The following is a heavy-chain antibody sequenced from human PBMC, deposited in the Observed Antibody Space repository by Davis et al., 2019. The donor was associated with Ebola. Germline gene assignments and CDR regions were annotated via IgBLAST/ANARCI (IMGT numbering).Heavy chain of an antibody. D-gene: IGHD7-27*01. V-gene: IGHV3-7*01. CDR2: IKQDGSEK. CDR1: GFTFSSYW. J-gene: IGHJ6*03. CDR3: ARVGNYYYYMDV. Sequence: GESLKISCAASGFTFSSYWMSWVRQAPGKGLEWVANIKQDGSEKYYVDSVKGRFTISRDNAKNSLYLQMNSLRAEDTAVYYCARVGNYYYYMDVWGKGTTVTVSS.